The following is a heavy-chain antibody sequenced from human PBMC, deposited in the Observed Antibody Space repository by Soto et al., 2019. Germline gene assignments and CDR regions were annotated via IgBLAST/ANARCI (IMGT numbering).Heavy chain of an antibody. CDR1: GYTFTSYG. V-gene: IGHV1-18*01. CDR3: AREEQQPELYYYYYGMDV. CDR2: ISAYNGNT. D-gene: IGHD6-13*01. Sequence: GASVKVSCKASGYTFTSYGISWVRQAPGQGLEWMGWISAYNGNTNYAQKLQGRVTMTTDTSTSTAYMELRSLRSDDTAVYYCAREEQQPELYYYYYGMDVWGQGTTVTVSS. J-gene: IGHJ6*02.